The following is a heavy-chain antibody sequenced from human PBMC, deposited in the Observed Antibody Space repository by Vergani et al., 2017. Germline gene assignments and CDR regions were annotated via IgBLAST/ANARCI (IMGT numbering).Heavy chain of an antibody. D-gene: IGHD3-3*01. V-gene: IGHV1-46*01. Sequence: QVQLVQSGAEVKKPGASVKVSCKASGYTFTSYYMHWVRQAPGQGLEWMGIINPSGGSTSYAQKFQGRVTMTRDTSTSTVYMELSSLRSEDTAVYYCARDRPYDFWSGYRFDPWGQGTLVTVSS. CDR1: GYTFTSYY. CDR3: ARDRPYDFWSGYRFDP. J-gene: IGHJ5*02. CDR2: INPSGGST.